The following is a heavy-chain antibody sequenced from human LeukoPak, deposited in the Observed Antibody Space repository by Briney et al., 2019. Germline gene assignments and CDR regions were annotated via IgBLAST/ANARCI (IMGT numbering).Heavy chain of an antibody. CDR3: ARGWSSGWLQGYYFDY. CDR2: IYYTGRT. J-gene: IGHJ4*02. Sequence: SETLSLTCTVSGGSINYYYWSWIRQSPGKGLEWIGYIYYTGRTKYNPSLQSRVTISVDTSKNQFSLKLSSVTAADTAVYYCARGWSSGWLQGYYFDYWGQGTLVTVSS. V-gene: IGHV4-59*01. D-gene: IGHD5-24*01. CDR1: GGSINYYY.